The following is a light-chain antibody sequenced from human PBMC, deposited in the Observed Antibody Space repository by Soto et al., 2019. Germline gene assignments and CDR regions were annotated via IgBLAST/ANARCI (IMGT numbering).Light chain of an antibody. CDR3: SSYAGSNNPLYV. V-gene: IGLV2-8*01. CDR1: SSDVGGYNY. Sequence: QSALTQPPSASGSPGQSVTISCTGTSSDVGGYNYVSWYQQHPGKAPKLMIYEVSKRPSGVPDRFSGSKTGNTASLTVSGLQAEDEADYYCSSYAGSNNPLYVFSPGTKVTVL. CDR2: EVS. J-gene: IGLJ1*01.